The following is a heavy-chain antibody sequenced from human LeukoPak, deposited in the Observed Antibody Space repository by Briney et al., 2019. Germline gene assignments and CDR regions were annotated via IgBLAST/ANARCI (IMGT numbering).Heavy chain of an antibody. CDR3: ARRVVVINNDAFDI. V-gene: IGHV1-8*01. D-gene: IGHD3-22*01. CDR1: GYTFTSYD. Sequence: ASVKVSCKASGYTFTSYDINWVRQATGQGLEWMGWMNPNSGNTGYAQKFQGRVTMTRNTSISTAYMELSSLRSEDTAVYYCARRVVVINNDAFDIWGQGTMVTVSS. CDR2: MNPNSGNT. J-gene: IGHJ3*02.